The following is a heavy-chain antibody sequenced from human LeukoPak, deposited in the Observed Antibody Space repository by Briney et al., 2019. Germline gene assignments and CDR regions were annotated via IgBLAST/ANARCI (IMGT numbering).Heavy chain of an antibody. CDR3: ARGAGYWYFDL. CDR2: IYYSGST. CDR1: GGSISSSSYY. J-gene: IGHJ2*01. Sequence: PSETLSLTCTVSGGSISSSSYYWGWIRQPPGKGLEWIGSIYYSGSTYYNPSLKSRVTISVDTSKNQFSLKLSSVTAADTAVYYCARGAGYWYFDLWGRGTLVTVSS. V-gene: IGHV4-39*07.